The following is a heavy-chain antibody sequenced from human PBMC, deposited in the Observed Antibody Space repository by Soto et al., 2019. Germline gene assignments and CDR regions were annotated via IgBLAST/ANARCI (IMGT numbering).Heavy chain of an antibody. D-gene: IGHD6-19*01. CDR3: AREVIAVACRDHSYYMDV. J-gene: IGHJ6*03. CDR1: GFTVSSNY. CDR2: IYSGGST. V-gene: IGHV3-66*01. Sequence: EVQLVESGGGLVQPGGSLRLSCAASGFTVSSNYMSWVRQAPGKGLEWVSVIYSGGSTYYADSVKGRFTISRDNSKNTLYLQMNSLRAEDTAVYYCAREVIAVACRDHSYYMDVWGKGTTVTVSS.